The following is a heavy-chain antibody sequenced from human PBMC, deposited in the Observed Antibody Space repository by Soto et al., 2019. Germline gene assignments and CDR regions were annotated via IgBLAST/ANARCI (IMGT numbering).Heavy chain of an antibody. CDR3: ARGFYCSSTSCLTYFDY. Sequence: PSETVSLTCAVSSDCISRSHWLTWVRQSPGKGLEWLGDIYYSGSVYYNPSLRSRISISMDKSNNQFSLKLSSVTAADTAVYYCARGFYCSSTSCLTYFDYWGQGTLVTVSS. J-gene: IGHJ4*02. D-gene: IGHD2-2*01. CDR1: SDCISRSHW. V-gene: IGHV4-4*02. CDR2: IYYSGSV.